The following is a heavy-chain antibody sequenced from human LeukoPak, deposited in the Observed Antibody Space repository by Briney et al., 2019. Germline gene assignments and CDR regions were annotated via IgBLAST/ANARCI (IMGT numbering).Heavy chain of an antibody. D-gene: IGHD6-13*01. CDR3: ATPAAGPRAEYSQH. CDR2: ISNDLTTI. V-gene: IGHV3-48*04. CDR1: GFTFSDYR. Sequence: PGGSLRLSCAASGFTFSDYRMNWVRQAPGKGLEWISYISNDLTTIHYAASVKGRFTISRDNAKNSLYLQMNSLRAEDTAVYYCATPAAGPRAEYSQHWGQGTLVTVSP. J-gene: IGHJ1*01.